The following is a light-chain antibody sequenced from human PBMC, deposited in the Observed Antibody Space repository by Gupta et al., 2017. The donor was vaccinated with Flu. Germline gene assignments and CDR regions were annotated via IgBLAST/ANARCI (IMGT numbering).Light chain of an antibody. CDR2: STN. Sequence: RVTMSCTGSGSNIGRNTGDWHQQLPGTAPSLLIASTNRRPAGVPDRFSGSKSGTSASLAIGGLQAEDEADYYCAAGDDSLKGYVFGSGTKVSVL. CDR3: AAGDDSLKGYV. V-gene: IGLV1-44*01. CDR1: GSNIGRNT. J-gene: IGLJ1*01.